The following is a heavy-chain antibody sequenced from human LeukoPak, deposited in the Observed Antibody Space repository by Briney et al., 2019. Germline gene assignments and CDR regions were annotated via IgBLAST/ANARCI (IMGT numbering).Heavy chain of an antibody. D-gene: IGHD4-11*01. CDR3: ARDSTTVTPIDHGMDV. CDR2: TYTSGST. CDR1: GGSISSYY. V-gene: IGHV4-4*07. Sequence: SETLSLTCTVSGGSISSYYWSWIRQPAGKGLEWIGRTYTSGSTNYNPSLKSRVTMSVDTSKNQFSLKLSSVTAADTAVYYCARDSTTVTPIDHGMDVWGQGTTVTVSS. J-gene: IGHJ6*02.